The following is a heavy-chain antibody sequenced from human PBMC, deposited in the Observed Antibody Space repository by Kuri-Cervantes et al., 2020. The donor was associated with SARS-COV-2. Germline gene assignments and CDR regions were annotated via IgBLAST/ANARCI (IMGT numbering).Heavy chain of an antibody. J-gene: IGHJ4*02. Sequence: GGSLRLSCTASGFIFSDYYMTWIRQAPGKGLEWVSNIGPSGTTKYYADSVKGRFTISRDNAKNSLYLQMNSLRAEDTAVYYCASPPEYDSSGSPFDYWGQGTLVTVFS. CDR2: IGPSGTTK. V-gene: IGHV3-11*04. CDR1: GFIFSDYY. D-gene: IGHD3-22*01. CDR3: ASPPEYDSSGSPFDY.